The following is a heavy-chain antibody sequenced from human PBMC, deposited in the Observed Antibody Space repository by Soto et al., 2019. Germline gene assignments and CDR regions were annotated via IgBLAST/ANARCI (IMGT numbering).Heavy chain of an antibody. CDR2: ISGSGGST. Sequence: EVQLLDSGGVLVQPGGSLRLSCAASGFTFSNYAMNWVRQAPGKGLDWVSAISGSGGSTYFADSVKGRFTISRDNSKNTLYLQMSSLRAEYTAVYYCAKGPLWRGYARDFWGQGPLVTVSS. CDR1: GFTFSNYA. V-gene: IGHV3-23*01. J-gene: IGHJ4*02. CDR3: AKGPLWRGYARDF. D-gene: IGHD3-3*01.